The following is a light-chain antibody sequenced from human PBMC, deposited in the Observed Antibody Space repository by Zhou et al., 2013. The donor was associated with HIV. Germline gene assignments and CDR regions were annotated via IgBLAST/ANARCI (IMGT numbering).Light chain of an antibody. CDR2: GAS. CDR3: QQYGTPLT. CDR1: QTVSSSY. V-gene: IGKV3-20*01. Sequence: EIVLTQSPGTLSLSPGERATLSCRASQTVSSSYLAWYQQKPGQAPRLLISGASSRATGIPDRFSGSGSGTDFTLTISRLDPEDFAVYYCQQYGTPLTFGGGTKVEIK. J-gene: IGKJ4*01.